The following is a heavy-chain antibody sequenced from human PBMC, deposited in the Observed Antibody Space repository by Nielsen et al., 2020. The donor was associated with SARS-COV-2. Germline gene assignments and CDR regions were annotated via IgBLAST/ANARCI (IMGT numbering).Heavy chain of an antibody. Sequence: ASVKVSCKASGYTFTGYYMHWVRQAPGQGLEWMGWINPNSGGTNYAQKFQGRVTMTRDTSISTAYMELSRLRSDDTAVYYCARGPIAARPAFYYGMDVWGQGTTVTVSS. D-gene: IGHD6-6*01. CDR1: GYTFTGYY. J-gene: IGHJ6*02. CDR2: INPNSGGT. CDR3: ARGPIAARPAFYYGMDV. V-gene: IGHV1-2*02.